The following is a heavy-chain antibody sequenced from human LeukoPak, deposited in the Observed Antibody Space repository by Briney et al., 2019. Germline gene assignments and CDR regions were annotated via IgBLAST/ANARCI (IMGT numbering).Heavy chain of an antibody. CDR2: IYYSGST. D-gene: IGHD3-9*01. V-gene: IGHV4-59*01. Sequence: SETLSLTCTVSGGSISSYYWSWIRQPPGKGLEWIGYIYYSGSTIYNPSLKSRVTISVDTSKNQFSLKLSSVTAADTAVYYCARTLRYFDWCFDYWGQGTLVTVSS. J-gene: IGHJ4*02. CDR1: GGSISSYY. CDR3: ARTLRYFDWCFDY.